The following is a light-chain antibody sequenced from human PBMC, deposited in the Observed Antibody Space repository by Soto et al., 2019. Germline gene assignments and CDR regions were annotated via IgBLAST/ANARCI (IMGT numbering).Light chain of an antibody. CDR2: RNN. V-gene: IGLV1-47*01. J-gene: IGLJ3*02. CDR3: SAWDDSLSGWV. CDR1: SSNIGSNY. Sequence: QSVLTQPPSASGTPGQRVTISCSGSSSNIGSNYVYWYQQLPGTAPKLLNYRNNQRPSGVPDRFSGSKSGTSASLAISGLRSEDEADYYCSAWDDSLSGWVFGGWTKLTVL.